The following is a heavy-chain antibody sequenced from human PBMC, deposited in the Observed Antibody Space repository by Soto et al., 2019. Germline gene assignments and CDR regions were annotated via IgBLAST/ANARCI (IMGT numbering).Heavy chain of an antibody. CDR2: ISGSGGST. D-gene: IGHD3-22*01. J-gene: IGHJ4*02. CDR3: AKGGGDYYDSSGYYDHDFDY. CDR1: GFTFSSYA. Sequence: GGSLRLSCAASGFTFSSYAMSWVRQAPGKGLEWVSAISGSGGSTYYADSVKGRFTISRDNSKNTLYLQMNSLRAEDTAVYYCAKGGGDYYDSSGYYDHDFDYWGQGTLVTVSS. V-gene: IGHV3-23*01.